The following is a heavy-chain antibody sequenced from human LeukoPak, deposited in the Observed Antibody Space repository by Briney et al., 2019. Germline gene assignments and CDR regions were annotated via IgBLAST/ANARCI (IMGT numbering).Heavy chain of an antibody. CDR3: AKNTNLRDWNYLLYFGH. CDR2: ISWDGGST. Sequence: GGSLRLSCAASGFTFDDYTMHWVRQAPGKGLEWVSLISWDGGSTYYADSVKGRFTISRDNSKNSLYLQMNSLRTEDTALYYCAKNTNLRDWNYLLYFGHWGQGTLVTVSS. V-gene: IGHV3-43*01. D-gene: IGHD1-7*01. J-gene: IGHJ4*02. CDR1: GFTFDDYT.